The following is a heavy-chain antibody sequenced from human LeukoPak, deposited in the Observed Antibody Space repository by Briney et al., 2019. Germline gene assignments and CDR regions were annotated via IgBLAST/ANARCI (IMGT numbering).Heavy chain of an antibody. J-gene: IGHJ3*02. D-gene: IGHD3-10*01. V-gene: IGHV3-23*01. Sequence: GGSLRLSCAVSGFTFSSYAMSWVRQAPGKGLEWVSAISGSGGSTYYADSVKGRFTISRDNSKNTLYLQMNSLRAEDTAVYYCAKLSITMVRGALGAFDIWGQGTMVTVSS. CDR2: ISGSGGST. CDR1: GFTFSSYA. CDR3: AKLSITMVRGALGAFDI.